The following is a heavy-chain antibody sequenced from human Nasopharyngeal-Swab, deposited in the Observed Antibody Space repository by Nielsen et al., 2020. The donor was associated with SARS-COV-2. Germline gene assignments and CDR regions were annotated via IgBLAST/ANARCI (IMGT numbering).Heavy chain of an antibody. J-gene: IGHJ6*02. V-gene: IGHV4-34*01. D-gene: IGHD6-13*01. CDR1: GGSFSGYY. CDR2: INHSGST. Sequence: SETLSLTCAVYGGSFSGYYWSWIRQPPGKGLEWIGEINHSGSTNYNPSLKSRVTISVDTSKNQFSLKLSSVTAADTAVYYCARGGSSSWYYYYHYGMDVWGQGTTVTVSS. CDR3: ARGGSSSWYYYYHYGMDV.